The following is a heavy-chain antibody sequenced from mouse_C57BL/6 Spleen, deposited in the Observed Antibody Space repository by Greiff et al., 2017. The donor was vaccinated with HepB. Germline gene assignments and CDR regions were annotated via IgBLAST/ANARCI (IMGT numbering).Heavy chain of an antibody. V-gene: IGHV6-3*01. Sequence: EVMLVESGGGLVQPGGSMKLSCVASGFTFSNYWMNWVRQSPEKGLEWVAQIRLKSDNYATHYAESVKGRFTISRDDSKSSVYLQMNNLRAEDTGIYYCKNDYDEGGYFDYWGQGTTLTVSS. D-gene: IGHD2-4*01. CDR3: KNDYDEGGYFDY. CDR2: IRLKSDNYAT. CDR1: GFTFSNYW. J-gene: IGHJ2*01.